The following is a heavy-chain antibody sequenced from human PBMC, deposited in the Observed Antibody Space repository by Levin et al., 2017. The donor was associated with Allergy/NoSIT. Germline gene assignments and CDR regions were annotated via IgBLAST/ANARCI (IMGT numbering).Heavy chain of an antibody. V-gene: IGHV3-30-3*01. CDR2: ISYDGSNK. Sequence: GGSLRLSCAASGFTFSSYAMHWVRQAPGKGLEWVAVISYDGSNKYYADSVKGRFTISRDNSKNTLYLQMNSLRAEDTAVYYCARGAAAAGTYDYGMDVWGQGTTVTVSS. D-gene: IGHD6-13*01. CDR3: ARGAAAAGTYDYGMDV. J-gene: IGHJ6*02. CDR1: GFTFSSYA.